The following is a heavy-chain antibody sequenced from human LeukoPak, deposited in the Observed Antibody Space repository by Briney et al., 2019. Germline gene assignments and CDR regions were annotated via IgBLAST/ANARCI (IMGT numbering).Heavy chain of an antibody. CDR2: IIPIFGTA. CDR1: GGTFSSYA. V-gene: IGHV1-69*05. J-gene: IGHJ5*02. Sequence: ASVKVSCKASGGTFSSYAISWVRQAPGQGLEWMGGIIPIFGTANYAQKFQGRVTITTDESTSKAYMELSSLRSEDTAVYYCARSSGGSCYGCHWFDPWGQGTLVTVSS. CDR3: ARSSGGSCYGCHWFDP. D-gene: IGHD2-15*01.